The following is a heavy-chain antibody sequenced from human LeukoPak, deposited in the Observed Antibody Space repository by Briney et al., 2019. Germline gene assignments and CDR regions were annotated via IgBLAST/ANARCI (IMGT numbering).Heavy chain of an antibody. V-gene: IGHV3-23*01. CDR2: IGGSGGST. Sequence: PGGSLRLSCAASGFTFSSYAMSWVRQAPGKGLEWVSAIGGSGGSTYYADSVKGRFTISRDNSKNTLYLQMNSLRAEDTAVYYCAKNGQLLSAYYFDYWGQGTLVTVSS. CDR1: GFTFSSYA. CDR3: AKNGQLLSAYYFDY. D-gene: IGHD2-2*01. J-gene: IGHJ4*02.